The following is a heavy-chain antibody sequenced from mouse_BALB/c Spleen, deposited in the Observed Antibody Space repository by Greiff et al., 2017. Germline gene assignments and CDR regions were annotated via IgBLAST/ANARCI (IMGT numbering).Heavy chain of an antibody. CDR2: INPGSGGT. CDR3: AREGNPYAMDY. D-gene: IGHD2-1*01. V-gene: IGHV1-54*01. CDR1: GYAFTNYL. Sequence: QVQLHQSGAELVRPGTSVKVSCKASGYAFTNYLIEWVKQRPGQGLEWIGVINPGSGGTNYNEKFKGKATLTADKSSSTAYMQLSSLTSDDSAVYFCAREGNPYAMDYWGQGTSVTVSS. J-gene: IGHJ4*01.